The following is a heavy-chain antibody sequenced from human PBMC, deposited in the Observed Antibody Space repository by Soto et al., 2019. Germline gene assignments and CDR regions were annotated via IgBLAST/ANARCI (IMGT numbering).Heavy chain of an antibody. CDR3: ARGRGSGSYVRDGGYYFDY. J-gene: IGHJ4*02. Sequence: GASVKVSCKASGYTFTSYGISWVRQAPGQGLEWMGWISAYNGNTNHAQKLQGRVTMTTDASTSTAYMELRSLRSDDTAVYYCARGRGSGSYVRDGGYYFDYWGQGTLVTVSS. CDR2: ISAYNGNT. CDR1: GYTFTSYG. V-gene: IGHV1-18*01. D-gene: IGHD3-10*01.